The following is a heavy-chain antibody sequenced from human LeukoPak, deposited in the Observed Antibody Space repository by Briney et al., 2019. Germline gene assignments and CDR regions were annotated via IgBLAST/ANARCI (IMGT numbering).Heavy chain of an antibody. V-gene: IGHV4-59*08. J-gene: IGHJ5*02. CDR1: GGSISSYY. CDR2: IYYSGST. Sequence: SETLSLTCTVSGGSISSYYWSWIRQPPGKGLEWIGYIYYSGSTNYNPSLKSRVTISVDTSKNQFSLKLSSVTAADTAVYYCATYSSGWYGLSKGGWFDPWGQGTLVTVSS. CDR3: ATYSSGWYGLSKGGWFDP. D-gene: IGHD6-19*01.